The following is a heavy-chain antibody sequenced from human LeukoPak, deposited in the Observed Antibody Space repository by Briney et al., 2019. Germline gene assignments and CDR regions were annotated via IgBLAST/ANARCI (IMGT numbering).Heavy chain of an antibody. J-gene: IGHJ4*02. D-gene: IGHD5-12*01. CDR3: ARAGYSGYDLEGGYFDY. CDR1: GGTFSSYA. V-gene: IGHV1-69*04. Sequence: SVKVSCKASGGTFSSYAISWVRQAPGQGLEWMGRIIPIFGIANYAQKFQGRVTITADKSTSTAYMELSSLRSEYTAVYYCARAGYSGYDLEGGYFDYWGQGTLVTVSS. CDR2: IIPIFGIA.